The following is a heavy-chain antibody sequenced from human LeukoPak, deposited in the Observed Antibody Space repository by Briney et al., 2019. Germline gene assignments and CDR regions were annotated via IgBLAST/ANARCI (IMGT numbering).Heavy chain of an antibody. CDR2: ISGSGGRT. V-gene: IGHV3-23*01. CDR3: AKDYAGYCSTTSCGISDV. CDR1: GFTFSSYA. D-gene: IGHD2-2*01. J-gene: IGHJ6*04. Sequence: PGGSLRLSCAASGFTFSSYAMSWVRQAPGKGLEWVSAISGSGGRTNYADSVKGRFTISRDNSKNTLYLQMSSLRAEDTAVYYCAKDYAGYCSTTSCGISDVWGKGTTVTVSS.